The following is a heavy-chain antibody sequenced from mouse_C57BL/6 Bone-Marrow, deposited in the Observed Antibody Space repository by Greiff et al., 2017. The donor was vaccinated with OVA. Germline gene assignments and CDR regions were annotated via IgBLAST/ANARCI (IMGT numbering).Heavy chain of an antibody. CDR1: GFSLTSYG. CDR3: ARKGGNYVRYAMDY. J-gene: IGHJ4*01. V-gene: IGHV2-2*01. D-gene: IGHD1-1*01. CDR2: IWSGGST. Sequence: VHLVESGPGLVQPSQSLSITCTVSGFSLTSYGVHWVRQSPGKGLEWLGVIWSGGSTDYNAAFISRLSISKDNSKSQVFFKMNSLQADDTAIYYCARKGGNYVRYAMDYWGQGTSVTVSS.